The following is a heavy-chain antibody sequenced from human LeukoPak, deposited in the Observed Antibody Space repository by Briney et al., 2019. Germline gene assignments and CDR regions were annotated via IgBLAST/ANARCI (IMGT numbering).Heavy chain of an antibody. CDR2: ISGSGGST. Sequence: GGSLRLSCAASGVTLSSYAMSWVRQAPGKGLEWVSAISGSGGSTYYADSVKGRFTISRDNSKNTLYLQMNSLRAEDTAVYYCAKGNWNYDWFDPWGQGTLVTVSS. J-gene: IGHJ5*02. D-gene: IGHD1-7*01. V-gene: IGHV3-23*01. CDR3: AKGNWNYDWFDP. CDR1: GVTLSSYA.